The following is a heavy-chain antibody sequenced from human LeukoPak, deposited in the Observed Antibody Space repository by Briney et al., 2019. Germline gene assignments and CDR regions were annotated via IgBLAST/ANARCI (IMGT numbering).Heavy chain of an antibody. CDR2: INYSGST. V-gene: IGHV4-59*01. CDR3: ARDTRSYDSSGYYFFDF. J-gene: IGHJ4*02. Sequence: PSETLSLTCTVPGASIRSYYWNWLRQPPGKGLEWIGYINYSGSTNSNPSLKSRATISMDTSKYHFSLKLSSVTAADTAVYFCARDTRSYDSSGYYFFDFWGQGTLVTVSS. CDR1: GASIRSYY. D-gene: IGHD3-22*01.